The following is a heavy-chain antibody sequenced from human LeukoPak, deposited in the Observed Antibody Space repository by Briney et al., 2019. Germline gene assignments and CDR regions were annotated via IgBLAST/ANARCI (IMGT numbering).Heavy chain of an antibody. CDR3: AKEPREYCSSTSCPNWFDP. Sequence: GGSLRLSCAHSVFTFSIYAMSCVREAPGKGVECVSAISASGGTTYYADSVKGRFTISRDNSKNTLYLQMSGLRAEDTAVYYCAKEPREYCSSTSCPNWFDPWGQGTLVTVSS. D-gene: IGHD2-2*01. J-gene: IGHJ5*02. CDR2: ISASGGTT. CDR1: VFTFSIYA. V-gene: IGHV3-23*01.